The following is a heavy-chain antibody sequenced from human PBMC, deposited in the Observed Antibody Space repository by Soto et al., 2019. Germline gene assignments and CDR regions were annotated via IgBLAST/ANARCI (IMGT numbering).Heavy chain of an antibody. CDR1: GNTFASHG. CDR2: ISGFNGQT. Sequence: QVQLVQSGPEVKKPGASVKVSCKASGNTFASHGFSWVRQAPGQGLEWMGWISGFNGQTNYALKFQGRVTLTTDTSTSTAYMELRSLRSDDTAVYFCARVDPRGVAVVRDYWGQGILVTVSS. D-gene: IGHD3-10*01. V-gene: IGHV1-18*01. CDR3: ARVDPRGVAVVRDY. J-gene: IGHJ4*02.